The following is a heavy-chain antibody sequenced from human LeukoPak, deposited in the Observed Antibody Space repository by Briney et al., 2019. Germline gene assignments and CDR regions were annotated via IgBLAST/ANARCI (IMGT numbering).Heavy chain of an antibody. Sequence: SETLSLTCTVSGGSISSGDYYWSWIRQPPGKGLEWIGYIYYSGSTYYNPSLKSRVTISVDTSKNQFSLKLSSVTAADTAVYYCARGRSNSGWVDYWGQGTLVTVSS. D-gene: IGHD6-19*01. CDR1: GGSISSGDYY. J-gene: IGHJ4*02. CDR3: ARGRSNSGWVDY. CDR2: IYYSGST. V-gene: IGHV4-61*08.